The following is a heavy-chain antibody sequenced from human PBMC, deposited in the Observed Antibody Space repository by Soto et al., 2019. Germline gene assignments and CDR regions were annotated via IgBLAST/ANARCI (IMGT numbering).Heavy chain of an antibody. CDR1: GFTFSSYA. V-gene: IGHV3-23*01. Sequence: EVQLLESGGGLVQPGGSLRLSCAASGFTFSSYAMSWVRQAPGKGLEWVSAISGSGGSTYYADSVKGRFTISRDNSKNASYLHMNSLRAEDTAVYFCVLWPPYHFYYWGQGTLVTVSS. CDR2: ISGSGGST. J-gene: IGHJ4*02. D-gene: IGHD3-10*01. CDR3: VLWPPYHFYY.